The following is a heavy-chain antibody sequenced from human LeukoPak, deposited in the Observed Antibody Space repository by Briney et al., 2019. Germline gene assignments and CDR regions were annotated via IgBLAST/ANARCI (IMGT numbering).Heavy chain of an antibody. V-gene: IGHV4-31*03. Sequence: SETLSLTCTVSGGSISSGGYYWSWIRQHPGKGLEWIGYIYYSGSTYYNPSLKSRVTISVDTSKNQFSLKLSSVTAADTAVYYCARERIRSQQNWFDPWGQGTLVTVSS. J-gene: IGHJ5*02. D-gene: IGHD1-1*01. CDR1: GGSISSGGYY. CDR2: IYYSGST. CDR3: ARERIRSQQNWFDP.